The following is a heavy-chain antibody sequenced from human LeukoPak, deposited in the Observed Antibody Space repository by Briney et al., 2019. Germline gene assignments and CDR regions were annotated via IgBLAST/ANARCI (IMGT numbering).Heavy chain of an antibody. V-gene: IGHV1-69*06. CDR2: IIPIFGTA. J-gene: IGHJ4*02. CDR3: ARGGGGSGSFDY. D-gene: IGHD3-22*01. CDR1: GRTFSSYG. Sequence: GSSVKVSCKASGRTFSSYGISWVRQAPGQGLEWMGRIIPIFGTANYAQKFQGRVTITADKSTSTAYMELSSLRSEDTAVYYCARGGGGSGSFDYWGQGTLVTVSS.